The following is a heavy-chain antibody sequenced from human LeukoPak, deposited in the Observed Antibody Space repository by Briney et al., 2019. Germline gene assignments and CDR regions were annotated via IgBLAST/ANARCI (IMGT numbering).Heavy chain of an antibody. CDR1: GYTFTSYG. D-gene: IGHD6-13*01. CDR3: ARYPLSYSGNWHYYFDY. Sequence: GASVTVSFKASGYTFTSYGISWVRQAPGQGLEWMGWISAYNGNTNYAQNLQDRVIMNTDTSTSTAYMELRSLRSDDTAVYYCARYPLSYSGNWHYYFDYWGQGTLVTVSS. CDR2: ISAYNGNT. J-gene: IGHJ4*02. V-gene: IGHV1-18*04.